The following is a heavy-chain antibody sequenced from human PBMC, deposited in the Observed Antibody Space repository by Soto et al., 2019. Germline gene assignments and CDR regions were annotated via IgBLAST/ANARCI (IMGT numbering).Heavy chain of an antibody. D-gene: IGHD3-16*01. CDR2: INHSGST. CDR3: ARSFGVKPYYYYMDV. V-gene: IGHV4-34*01. CDR1: GGSISSYY. J-gene: IGHJ6*03. Sequence: SETLSLTCTVSGGSISSYYWSWIRQPPGKGLEWIGEINHSGSTNYNPSLKSRVTISVDTSKNQFSLKLSSVTAADTAVYYCARSFGVKPYYYYMDVWGKGTTVTVSS.